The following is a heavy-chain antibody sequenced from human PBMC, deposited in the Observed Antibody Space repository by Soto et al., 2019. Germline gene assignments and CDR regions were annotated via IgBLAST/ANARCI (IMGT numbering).Heavy chain of an antibody. CDR1: GGSIRNNY. D-gene: IGHD3-16*01. J-gene: IGHJ5*02. V-gene: IGHV4-59*01. CDR2: IYYTGST. CDR3: ARLGGYPWLDP. Sequence: SETLSLTCTVSGGSIRNNYWSWIRQPPGKGLEWIGYIYYTGSTNYDPSLKSRVTISIDTAKNQFSLKVRSVTAADTAVYYCARLGGYPWLDPWGQETPVTVS.